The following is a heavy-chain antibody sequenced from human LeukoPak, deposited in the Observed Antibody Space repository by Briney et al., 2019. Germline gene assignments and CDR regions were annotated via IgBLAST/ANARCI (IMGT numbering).Heavy chain of an antibody. D-gene: IGHD3-3*01. CDR1: GFTFDDYA. J-gene: IGHJ6*03. CDR3: VKDRNQFGVVAPWPYMDV. Sequence: PGGSLRLSCAASGFTFDDYAMHWVRQAPGKGLEWVSGISWNSGSIGYADSVKGRFTISRDKSKNTLYLQMNSLRPEDTAVYYCVKDRNQFGVVAPWPYMDVWGKGTTVTVSS. CDR2: ISWNSGSI. V-gene: IGHV3-9*01.